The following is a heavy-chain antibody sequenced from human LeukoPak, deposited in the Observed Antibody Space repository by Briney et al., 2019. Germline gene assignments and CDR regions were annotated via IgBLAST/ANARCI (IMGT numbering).Heavy chain of an antibody. Sequence: EALKISWKGSGYSFTSYLIGLVRQMPGKGLEWMGIIYPGDSDTRYSPSFQGQITIPDDKSISTAYLQWSSLKASDTAMYYCARLLGRSQYYFDYWGQGTLVTVSS. CDR2: IYPGDSDT. CDR1: GYSFTSYL. V-gene: IGHV5-51*01. CDR3: ARLLGRSQYYFDY. D-gene: IGHD3-10*01. J-gene: IGHJ4*02.